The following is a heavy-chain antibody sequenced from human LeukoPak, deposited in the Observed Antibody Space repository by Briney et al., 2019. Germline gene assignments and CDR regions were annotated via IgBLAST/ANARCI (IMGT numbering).Heavy chain of an antibody. J-gene: IGHJ4*02. V-gene: IGHV4-59*08. CDR3: VRQPSSWSSDY. Sequence: PSETLSLTCTVSGGSISSYYWSWIRQPPGKGLEWIGYIYYSGSTNYNPSLKSRVTISVDTSKNQFSLKLSSVTAADTAVYYCVRQPSSWSSDYWGQGTLVTVSS. CDR2: IYYSGST. D-gene: IGHD6-13*01. CDR1: GGSISSYY.